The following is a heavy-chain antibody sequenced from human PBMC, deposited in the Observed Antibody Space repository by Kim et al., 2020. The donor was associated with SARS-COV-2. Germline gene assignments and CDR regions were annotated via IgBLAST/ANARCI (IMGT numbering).Heavy chain of an antibody. J-gene: IGHJ6*02. V-gene: IGHV4-39*01. Sequence: SETLSLTCTVSGGSISSSSYYWGWIRQPPGKGLEWIGSIYYSGSTYYNPSLKSRVTISVDTSKNQFSLKLSSVTAADTAVYYCARLNDFWSGYYGGRDYYYYYGMDVWGQGTTVTVSS. CDR1: GGSISSSSYY. CDR2: IYYSGST. CDR3: ARLNDFWSGYYGGRDYYYYYGMDV. D-gene: IGHD3-3*01.